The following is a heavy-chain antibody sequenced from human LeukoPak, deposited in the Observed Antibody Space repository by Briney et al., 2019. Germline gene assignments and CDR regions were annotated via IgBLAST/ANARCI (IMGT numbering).Heavy chain of an antibody. Sequence: ASVKVSCKVSGYTLTELSMHWVRQAPGKGLEWMGGFDPEDGETIYAQKFQGRVTMTEDTSTDTAYMELSSLGSEDTAVYYCATAGSHYYDSSGYLNYWGQGTLVTVSS. CDR1: GYTLTELS. D-gene: IGHD3-22*01. CDR3: ATAGSHYYDSSGYLNY. J-gene: IGHJ4*02. CDR2: FDPEDGET. V-gene: IGHV1-24*01.